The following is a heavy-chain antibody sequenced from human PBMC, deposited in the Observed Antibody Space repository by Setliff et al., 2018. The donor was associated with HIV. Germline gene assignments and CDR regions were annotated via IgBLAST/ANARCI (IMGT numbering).Heavy chain of an antibody. Sequence: GGSLRLSCSASGFSFSTYAMYWVRQAPGKRLEYVSSISTNGDSTSYADSVKGRFTISRDNAKNSLFLQMNSLRAEDTAVYYCARDEPGWYALSGGRYFDYWGQGTLVTVSS. CDR2: ISTNGDST. CDR3: ARDEPGWYALSGGRYFDY. D-gene: IGHD6-19*01. V-gene: IGHV3-64*04. J-gene: IGHJ4*02. CDR1: GFSFSTYA.